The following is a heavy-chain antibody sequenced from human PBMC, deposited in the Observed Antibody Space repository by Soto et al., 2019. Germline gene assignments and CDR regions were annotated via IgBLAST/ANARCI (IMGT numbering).Heavy chain of an antibody. CDR1: GFNFRDFW. D-gene: IGHD1-26*01. CDR2: IPSDGRDV. Sequence: GGSLRLSCEASGFNFRDFWRHWVRQPPGKGPEWVSNIPSDGRDVSYADSVRGRFTISRDDARNTLYLQMSDLRVEDTAIYYCTRDDSGLGIDYWGQGTQVTVSS. V-gene: IGHV3-74*01. J-gene: IGHJ4*02. CDR3: TRDDSGLGIDY.